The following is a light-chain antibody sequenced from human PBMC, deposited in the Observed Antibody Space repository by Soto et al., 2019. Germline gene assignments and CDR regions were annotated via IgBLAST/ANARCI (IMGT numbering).Light chain of an antibody. CDR3: QQYGSSPT. V-gene: IGKV3-20*01. CDR2: GAS. J-gene: IGKJ1*01. CDR1: QSVNSR. Sequence: EIVLTQSPGTLSLSPGERATLSCRASQSVNSRLAWYQHKPGQAPRLLISGASSRATGIPDRFSGSGSATDFTLTISRLEPEDFALYYCQQYGSSPTFGQGTKVDIK.